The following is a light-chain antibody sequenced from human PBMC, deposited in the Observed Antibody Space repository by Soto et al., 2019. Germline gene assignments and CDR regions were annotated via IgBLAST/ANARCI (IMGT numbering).Light chain of an antibody. CDR3: QQRSNWPWT. CDR1: QSVSSY. CDR2: DTS. J-gene: IGKJ4*01. V-gene: IGKV3-11*01. Sequence: EIVLTQSPATLSLSPGERATLSCRASQSVSSYLAWYQQKPGQAPRLLIYDTSNRATGIPARFSGSGSGTDFPLTISSLEPEDFAVYYCQQRSNWPWTFGGGTKVEIK.